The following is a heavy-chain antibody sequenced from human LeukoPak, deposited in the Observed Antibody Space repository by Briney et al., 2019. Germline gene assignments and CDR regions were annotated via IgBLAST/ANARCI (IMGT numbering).Heavy chain of an antibody. D-gene: IGHD3-3*01. CDR2: INHSGST. CDR1: GGSFGGYY. V-gene: IGHV4-34*01. Sequence: KPSETLSLTCAVDGGSFGGYYWSWVRQPPGKGLEWLGEINHSGSTNYNPSLKSRVTISVDTSKNQFSLKLSSVTAADTAVYYCARTQTYYDFWSGYSPFDYWGQGTLVTVSS. CDR3: ARTQTYYDFWSGYSPFDY. J-gene: IGHJ4*02.